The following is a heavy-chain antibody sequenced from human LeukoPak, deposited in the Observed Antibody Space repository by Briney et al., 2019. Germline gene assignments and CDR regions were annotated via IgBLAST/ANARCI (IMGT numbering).Heavy chain of an antibody. CDR2: INQDGSEK. J-gene: IGHJ4*02. CDR1: GFTFSSDW. Sequence: GESLRLSCAASGFTFSSDWMSWVRQAPGKGLEWVASINQDGSEKYYVDSVKGRFTISRDNARNSLYLEMNSLRVEDTAVYYCARRSSGYYYAFDYWGQGTLVTVSS. D-gene: IGHD3-22*01. V-gene: IGHV3-7*01. CDR3: ARRSSGYYYAFDY.